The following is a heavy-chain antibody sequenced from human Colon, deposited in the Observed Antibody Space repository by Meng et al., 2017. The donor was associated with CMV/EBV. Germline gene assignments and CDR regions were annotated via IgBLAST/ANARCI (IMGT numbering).Heavy chain of an antibody. Sequence: CEASGFSIGDYAMDWVRQAPGKGLEWVSVISASGDITFYTESVKGRFTIGRDTSKNTVYLQMDSLRAEDTAVYYCARAPTRKYYFHFWGQGRLVTVSS. CDR2: ISASGDIT. J-gene: IGHJ4*02. D-gene: IGHD5-24*01. CDR1: GFSIGDYA. CDR3: ARAPTRKYYFHF. V-gene: IGHV3-23*01.